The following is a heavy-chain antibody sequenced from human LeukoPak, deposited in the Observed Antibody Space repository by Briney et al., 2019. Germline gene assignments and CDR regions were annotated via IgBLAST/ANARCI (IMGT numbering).Heavy chain of an antibody. Sequence: TGGSLRLSCAAFGFTFSDYYMSWIRQAPGKGLEWVSYISSSGSTIYYADSVKGRFTISRDNAKNSLYLQMNSLRAEDTAVYYCASPLLWFGIRTWGQGTLVTVSS. J-gene: IGHJ5*02. D-gene: IGHD3-10*01. CDR2: ISSSGSTI. CDR1: GFTFSDYY. CDR3: ASPLLWFGIRT. V-gene: IGHV3-11*04.